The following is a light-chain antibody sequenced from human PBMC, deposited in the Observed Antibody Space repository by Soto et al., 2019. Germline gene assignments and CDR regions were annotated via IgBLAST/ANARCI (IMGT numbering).Light chain of an antibody. CDR1: SSDVGSYNL. J-gene: IGLJ3*02. Sequence: QSVLTQPASVSGSPGQSITISCTGISSDVGSYNLVSWYQQHPGKAPKLMIYEVSKRPSGVSNRFSGSKSGNTASLTISGLQAEDDADYYCCSYAGSSTFVFGGGTKVTVL. CDR2: EVS. V-gene: IGLV2-23*02. CDR3: CSYAGSSTFV.